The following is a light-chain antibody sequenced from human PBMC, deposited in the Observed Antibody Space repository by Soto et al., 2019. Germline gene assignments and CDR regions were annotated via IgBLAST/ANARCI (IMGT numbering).Light chain of an antibody. CDR3: QQRSNWPQIT. CDR1: QSVSKY. V-gene: IGKV3-11*01. CDR2: DAS. Sequence: EIVLTQSPATLSLSPGERATLSCRASQSVSKYLAWYQQKPGQAPKLLIHDASNRATGIPARFSGSGSGTDFTLTISSVEPEDFGVYDCQQRSNWPQITFGGGTKVVIK. J-gene: IGKJ4*01.